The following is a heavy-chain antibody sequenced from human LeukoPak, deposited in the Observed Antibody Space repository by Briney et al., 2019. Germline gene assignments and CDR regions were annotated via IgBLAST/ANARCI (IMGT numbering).Heavy chain of an antibody. J-gene: IGHJ4*02. Sequence: PSETLSLTCTVSGGSISSYYWNWIRQPPGKGLEWIGYIHYSGSTYYNPSLKSRVTISLDTSKNQFSLKVNSATAADTAVYYCATIFGVANRIDSWGQGTLVTVSS. CDR1: GGSISSYY. D-gene: IGHD3-3*01. CDR2: IHYSGST. V-gene: IGHV4-59*01. CDR3: ATIFGVANRIDS.